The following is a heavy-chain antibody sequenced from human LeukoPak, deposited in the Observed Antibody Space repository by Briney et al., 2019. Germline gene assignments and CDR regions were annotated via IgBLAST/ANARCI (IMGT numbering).Heavy chain of an antibody. CDR3: AKDREWELRRDY. D-gene: IGHD1-26*01. CDR1: RFTFSRYA. CDR2: SSGRGGST. J-gene: IGHJ4*02. Sequence: GGSLRLSCAASRFTFSRYAMSWVRQARGEGREWVSDSSGRGGSTYYADSVKGRFTIARDNSKNTLYLQMHSLRAEDTAVYYCAKDREWELRRDYWGQGTLVTVSS. V-gene: IGHV3-23*01.